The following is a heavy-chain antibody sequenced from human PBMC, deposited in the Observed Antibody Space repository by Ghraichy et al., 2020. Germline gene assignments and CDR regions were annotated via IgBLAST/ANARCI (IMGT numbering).Heavy chain of an antibody. J-gene: IGHJ2*01. CDR1: GFTFSTYS. V-gene: IGHV3-30*18. Sequence: GGSLRLSCAASGFTFSTYSMHWVRQAPGKKLEWVAVMSYDGGIINYADSVKGRFTISRDNSKNTLSLQMLSLRTEDTALYYCAKDYHPTRGINWFFDLWGRGTVVTDSS. CDR3: AKDYHPTRGINWFFDL. D-gene: IGHD2-15*01. CDR2: MSYDGGII.